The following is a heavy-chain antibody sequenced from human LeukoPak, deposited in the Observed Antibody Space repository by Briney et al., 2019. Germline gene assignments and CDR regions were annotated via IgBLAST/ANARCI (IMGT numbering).Heavy chain of an antibody. V-gene: IGHV4-59*08. CDR3: ARYSYGYPYYFDY. CDR1: DGSIYTYY. Sequence: SETLSLTCTVSDGSIYTYYWSWIRLPPGKGLEWIGYVFYSGSTNYNPSLKSRVTISVDTSKNQFSLKLSSVTAADTAVYYCARYSYGYPYYFDYWGQGTLVTVSS. CDR2: VFYSGST. J-gene: IGHJ4*02. D-gene: IGHD5-18*01.